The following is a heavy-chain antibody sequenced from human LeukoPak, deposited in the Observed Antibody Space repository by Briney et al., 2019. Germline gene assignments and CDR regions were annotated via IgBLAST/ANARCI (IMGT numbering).Heavy chain of an antibody. CDR3: ARGEFGGLFDY. CDR2: INHSGST. Sequence: SSETLSLTCAVYGGSFNGYYWSWIRQPPGKGLEWIGEINHSGSTNYNPSLKSRVTISVDTSKNQFSLKLSSVTAADTAVYYCARGEFGGLFDYWGQGTLVTVSS. CDR1: GGSFNGYY. V-gene: IGHV4-34*01. J-gene: IGHJ4*02. D-gene: IGHD3-10*01.